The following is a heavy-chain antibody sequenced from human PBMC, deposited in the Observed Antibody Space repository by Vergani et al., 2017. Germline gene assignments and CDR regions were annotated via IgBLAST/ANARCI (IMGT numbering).Heavy chain of an antibody. CDR3: AKDRDYGYYGMDV. V-gene: IGHV3-30*18. CDR2: ISYDGSNK. CDR1: GFTFSSYG. Sequence: QVQLVESGGGVVQPGRSLRLSCAASGFTFSSYGMHWVRQAPGKGLEWVAVISYDGSNKYYADSVKGRFTISRDNSKTTLYLQMNSLRAEDTAVYYCAKDRDYGYYGMDVWGQGTTVTVSS. J-gene: IGHJ6*02.